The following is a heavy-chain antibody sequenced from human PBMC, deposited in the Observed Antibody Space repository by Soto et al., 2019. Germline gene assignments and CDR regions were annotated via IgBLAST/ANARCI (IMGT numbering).Heavy chain of an antibody. CDR2: INNGGGST. D-gene: IGHD6-19*01. V-gene: IGHV3-23*01. J-gene: IGHJ4*02. Sequence: EVPLLESGGGLVQPGGSLRLSCTASGFTFSSYAFNWVRLAPGKGLEWVAGINNGGGSTNYAGSLRGRFIISRDNFKEVLYLQMNSLRVEDTGVYFCAGGTYGNGWDYWGQGSLVTVSS. CDR1: GFTFSSYA. CDR3: AGGTYGNGWDY.